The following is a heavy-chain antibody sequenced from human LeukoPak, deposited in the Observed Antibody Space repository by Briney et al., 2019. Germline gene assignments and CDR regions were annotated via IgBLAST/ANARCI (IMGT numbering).Heavy chain of an antibody. CDR2: ITYSGSI. D-gene: IGHD3-16*01. CDR1: GFTFSAYW. J-gene: IGHJ3*02. V-gene: IGHV4-59*08. CDR3: ARHLPPYVHIDI. Sequence: GSLRLSCAASGFTFSAYWMHWVRQAPGKGLEWIAYITYSGSINYNPSLKSRVTISVNMSKNQFSLKLDSVTAAGTAVYYCARHLPPYVHIDIWGQGTEVTVSS.